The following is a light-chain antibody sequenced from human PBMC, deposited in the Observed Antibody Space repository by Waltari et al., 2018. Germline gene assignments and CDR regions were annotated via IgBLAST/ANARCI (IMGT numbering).Light chain of an antibody. J-gene: IGLJ1*01. V-gene: IGLV2-14*03. CDR3: SSYTSSSTLYV. CDR2: DVS. CDR1: SGDIGHYDY. Sequence: QSALTQPAPVSGSPGQSITISCTGTSGDIGHYDYVSWYQQHPGKAPKVIIYDVSTRPSGVSNRFSGSKSGNTASLTISGLQAEDEADYFCSSYTSSSTLYVFGTGTKVTVL.